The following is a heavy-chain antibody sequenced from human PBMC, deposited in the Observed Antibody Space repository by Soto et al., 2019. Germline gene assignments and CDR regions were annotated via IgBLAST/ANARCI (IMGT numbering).Heavy chain of an antibody. J-gene: IGHJ4*02. CDR3: ARARGAHGDYDY. D-gene: IGHD4-17*01. V-gene: IGHV4-61*01. CDR1: GGSVSSGSYY. Sequence: PSETLSLTCTVSGGSVSSGSYYWSWIRQPPGKGLEWIGYIYYSGSTNYNPSLKSRVTISVDTSKNQFSLKLSSVTAADTAVYYCARARGAHGDYDYWGQGTSVTVSS. CDR2: IYYSGST.